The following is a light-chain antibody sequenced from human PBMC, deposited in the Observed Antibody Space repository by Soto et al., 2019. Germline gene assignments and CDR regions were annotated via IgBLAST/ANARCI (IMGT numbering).Light chain of an antibody. CDR2: DAS. Sequence: DIQMTQSPSSLSASVGDRVTITCQASQDISNHLNWYQQKPGKAPKLLIYDASNLETGVPSRFSGSGSGTDFTVTISSLQPEDFAKYSCQQYYNLPITFGQGTRLEIK. V-gene: IGKV1-33*01. CDR1: QDISNH. J-gene: IGKJ5*01. CDR3: QQYYNLPIT.